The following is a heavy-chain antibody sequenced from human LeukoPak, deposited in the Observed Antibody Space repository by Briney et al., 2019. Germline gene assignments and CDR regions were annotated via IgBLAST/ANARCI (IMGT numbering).Heavy chain of an antibody. Sequence: AESLQISCKGFGYSFTSYWIGWVRQMPGKGLEWMGIIYPGDSDIRYSPSFQSQVTISADKSISTAYLQWSSLKASDTAMYYCARLRFSGWYFDYWGQGTLVTVSS. CDR2: IYPGDSDI. D-gene: IGHD6-19*01. CDR1: GYSFTSYW. CDR3: ARLRFSGWYFDY. J-gene: IGHJ4*02. V-gene: IGHV5-51*01.